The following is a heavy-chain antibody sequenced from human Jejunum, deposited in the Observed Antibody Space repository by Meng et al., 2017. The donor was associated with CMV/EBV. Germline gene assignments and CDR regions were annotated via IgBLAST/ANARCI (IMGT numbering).Heavy chain of an antibody. CDR2: IKFDGTTT. Sequence: VHVGASGCAFVKRVGSRGRSFAASCFIVSRYWMHWVRQVPGKGLVWVSYIKFDGTTTYYADSVKGRFTISRDNAKNTLYLQMNDLRVEDTGLYYCARGPGDLGQGTLVTVSS. D-gene: IGHD4-17*01. CDR1: CFIVSRYW. CDR3: ARGPGD. V-gene: IGHV3-74*01. J-gene: IGHJ4*02.